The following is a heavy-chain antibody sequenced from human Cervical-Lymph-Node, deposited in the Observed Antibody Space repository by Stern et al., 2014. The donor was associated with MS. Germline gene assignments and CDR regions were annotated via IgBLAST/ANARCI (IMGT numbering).Heavy chain of an antibody. CDR2: IDWDDDT. CDR3: ARMGTVPGAHWFGH. V-gene: IGHV2-70*04. CDR1: GFSVGNDLMR. Sequence: QVTLRESGPALVKPTQTLTLTCTFSGFSVGNDLMRVSWIRQPPGKALEWLARIDWDDDTFYSTSLKTRLTISKDTSKNQVVLTMTNMDPVDTATYYCARMGTVPGAHWFGHWGQGILVTVSS. J-gene: IGHJ5*02. D-gene: IGHD6-19*01.